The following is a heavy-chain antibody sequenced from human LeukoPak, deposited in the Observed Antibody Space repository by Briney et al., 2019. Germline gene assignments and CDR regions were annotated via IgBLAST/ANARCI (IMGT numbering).Heavy chain of an antibody. D-gene: IGHD2-15*01. CDR1: GYTFTSYY. CDR3: ARGGGEYCSGGSCYTLDY. CDR2: INPSGGST. J-gene: IGHJ4*02. V-gene: IGHV1-46*01. Sequence: RASVKVSCKASGYTFTSYYMHWVRQAPGQGLEWMGIINPSGGSTSYAQKFQGRATMTRDTSTSTVYMELSSLRSEDTAVYYCARGGGEYCSGGSCYTLDYWGQGTLVTVSS.